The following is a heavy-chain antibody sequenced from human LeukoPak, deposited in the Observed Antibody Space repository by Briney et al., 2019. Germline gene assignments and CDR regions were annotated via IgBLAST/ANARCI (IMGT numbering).Heavy chain of an antibody. Sequence: ASVTVSCKASGYTFTSYAMNWLRQAPGQGLEWMGGIIPIFGTANYAQKFQGRVTITADKSTSTAYMELSSLRSEDTAVYYCAGDYYDSSGYGWPFNYYYYMDVWGKGTTVTVSS. V-gene: IGHV1-69*06. CDR2: IIPIFGTA. D-gene: IGHD3-22*01. J-gene: IGHJ6*03. CDR3: AGDYYDSSGYGWPFNYYYYMDV. CDR1: GYTFTSYA.